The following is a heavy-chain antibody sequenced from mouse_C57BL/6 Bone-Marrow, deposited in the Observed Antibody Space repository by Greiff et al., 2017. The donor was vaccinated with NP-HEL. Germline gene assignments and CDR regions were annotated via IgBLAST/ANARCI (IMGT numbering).Heavy chain of an antibody. D-gene: IGHD2-2*01. CDR2: IDPSDSYT. J-gene: IGHJ3*01. CDR1: GYAFTSYW. CDR3: ARYYGYDRTWFAY. V-gene: IGHV1-69*01. Sequence: QVQLQQSGPELVKPGASVKISCKASGYAFTSYWMHWVKQRPGQGLEWIGEIDPSDSYTNYNQKFKGKSTLTVDKSSSTAYMQLSSLTSEDSAVYYCARYYGYDRTWFAYWGQGTLVTVSA.